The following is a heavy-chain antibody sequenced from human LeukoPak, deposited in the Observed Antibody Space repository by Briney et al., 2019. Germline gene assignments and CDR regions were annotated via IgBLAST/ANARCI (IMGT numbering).Heavy chain of an antibody. V-gene: IGHV3-21*01. CDR1: GFTFSSYT. CDR3: AKSWADYYDSSGPFDY. CDR2: IAGSSGYI. Sequence: PGGSLRLSCAASGFTFSSYTMNWVRQAPGKGLEWVSSIAGSSGYISYADSVKGRFTISRDNAKKSLYLQMTSLTAEDTAVYYCAKSWADYYDSSGPFDYWGQGTLVTVSS. J-gene: IGHJ4*02. D-gene: IGHD3-22*01.